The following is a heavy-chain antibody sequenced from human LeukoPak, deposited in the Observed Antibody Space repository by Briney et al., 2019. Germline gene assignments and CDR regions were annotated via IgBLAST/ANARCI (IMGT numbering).Heavy chain of an antibody. J-gene: IGHJ4*02. CDR1: GFTFISYT. V-gene: IGHV3-30*04. CDR3: ARERGIRALYFDN. CDR2: TSSDGDK. D-gene: IGHD3-16*01. Sequence: PGGSLRLSCAASGFTFISYTMHWVRQAPGKGLEWVALTSSDGDKYFADSVQGRFTISRDNSRNTVYLQLGSLRPDDTAAYYCARERGIRALYFDNWGQGTLVTVSS.